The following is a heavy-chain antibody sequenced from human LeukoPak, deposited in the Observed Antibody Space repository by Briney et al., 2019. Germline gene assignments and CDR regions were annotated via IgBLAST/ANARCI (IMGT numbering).Heavy chain of an antibody. V-gene: IGHV4-31*03. J-gene: IGHJ6*02. Sequence: SETLSLTCTVSGGSISSGGYYWSWIRQHPGKGLEWIGYIYYSGSTYYNPSLKSRVTISVDTSKNQFSLKLSSVTAADTAVYYCARDSRGCSSTCCYSYGMDVWGQGTTVTVSS. CDR1: GGSISSGGYY. CDR2: IYYSGST. CDR3: ARDSRGCSSTCCYSYGMDV. D-gene: IGHD2-2*01.